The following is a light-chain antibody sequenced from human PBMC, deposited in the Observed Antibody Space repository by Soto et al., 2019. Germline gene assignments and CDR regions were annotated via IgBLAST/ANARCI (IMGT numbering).Light chain of an antibody. CDR3: SSFAGGNNPVL. V-gene: IGLV2-8*01. CDR2: EVT. CDR1: SSDVGGYNY. Sequence: QSALTQPPSASGSPGQSVTISCTGTSSDVGGYNYVSWYQQHPGKAPKVVISEVTKRPSGVPDRFSGSKSGNTASLTVSGLQTEDEADYYCSSFAGGNNPVLFGGGTKLTVL. J-gene: IGLJ2*01.